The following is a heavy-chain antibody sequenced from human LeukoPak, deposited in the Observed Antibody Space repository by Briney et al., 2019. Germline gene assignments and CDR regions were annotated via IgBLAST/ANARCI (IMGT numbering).Heavy chain of an antibody. V-gene: IGHV3-48*03. CDR3: YIYLVSGAYTFHY. CDR1: LTLS. J-gene: IGHJ3*01. D-gene: IGHD3-16*01. Sequence: LTLSNYELNWVRQAPGKGLEWISYISSSGTTIYYADSVKGRFTMSRDNAKNSLYLQMNSLRAEDTAVYYCYIYLVSGAYTFHYWGQGTMVTVSS. CDR2: ISSSGTTI.